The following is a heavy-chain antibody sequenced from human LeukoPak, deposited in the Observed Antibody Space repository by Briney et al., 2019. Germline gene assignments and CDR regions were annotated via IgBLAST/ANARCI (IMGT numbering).Heavy chain of an antibody. CDR1: GGSISSYY. D-gene: IGHD3-9*01. J-gene: IGHJ2*01. V-gene: IGHV4-59*01. CDR3: ARAEYDILTGYYWYFDL. Sequence: PSETLSHTCTVSGGSISSYYWSWIWQPPGKGLEWIGYIYYSGSTNYNPSLKSRVTISVDTSKNQFSLKLSSVTAADTAVYYCARAEYDILTGYYWYFDLWGRGTLVTVSS. CDR2: IYYSGST.